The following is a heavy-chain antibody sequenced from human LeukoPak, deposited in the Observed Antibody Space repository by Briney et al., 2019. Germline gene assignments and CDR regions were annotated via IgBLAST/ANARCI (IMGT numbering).Heavy chain of an antibody. J-gene: IGHJ4*02. D-gene: IGHD1-26*01. CDR3: ARDVGLRPIVGATPFDY. CDR1: GGSISSYY. Sequence: SETLSLTCTVSGGSISSYYWSWIRQPPGKGLEWIGYIYYSGSTNYNPSLKSRVTISVDTSKNQFSLKLSSVTAADTAVYYCARDVGLRPIVGATPFDYWGQGTLVTVSS. V-gene: IGHV4-59*12. CDR2: IYYSGST.